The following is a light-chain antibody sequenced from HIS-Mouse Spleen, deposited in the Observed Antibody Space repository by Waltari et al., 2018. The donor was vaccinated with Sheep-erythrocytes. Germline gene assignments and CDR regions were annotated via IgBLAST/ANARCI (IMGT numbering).Light chain of an antibody. Sequence: QSALTQPASVSGSPGQSITISCTGTSSDVGSYNLVSWYQQHPGKAPKLMIYEGSKRPSGVSKRYNGSESGNTASLTITGLQAEDAADDYCCSYAGSSTWVFGGGTKLTVL. CDR3: CSYAGSSTWV. V-gene: IGLV2-23*01. J-gene: IGLJ3*02. CDR2: EGS. CDR1: SSDVGSYNL.